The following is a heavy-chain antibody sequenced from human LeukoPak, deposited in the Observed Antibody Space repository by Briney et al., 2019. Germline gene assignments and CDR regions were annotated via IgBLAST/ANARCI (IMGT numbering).Heavy chain of an antibody. J-gene: IGHJ4*02. Sequence: GGSLRLSCAASEFSVGSNYMTWVRQAPGKGLEWVSLIYSGGSTYYADSVKGRFTISRDNSKNTLYLQMNSLRAEDTAVYYCARDPSNSGSYSRLDQWGQGTLVTVSS. V-gene: IGHV3-66*01. CDR2: IYSGGST. CDR1: EFSVGSNY. CDR3: ARDPSNSGSYSRLDQ. D-gene: IGHD1-26*01.